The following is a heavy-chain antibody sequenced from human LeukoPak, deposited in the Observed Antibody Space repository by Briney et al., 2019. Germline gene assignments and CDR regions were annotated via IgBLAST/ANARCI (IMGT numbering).Heavy chain of an antibody. D-gene: IGHD3-10*01. CDR3: ARLVITMVRGVILYNWFDP. J-gene: IGHJ5*02. CDR2: INHSGST. V-gene: IGHV4-34*01. Sequence: PSETLSLTCAVYGGSFNGYYWSWIRQPPGKGLEWIREINHSGSTNYNPSLKSRVTISVDTSKNQFSLKLSSVTAADTAVYYCARLVITMVRGVILYNWFDPWGQGTLVTVSS. CDR1: GGSFNGYY.